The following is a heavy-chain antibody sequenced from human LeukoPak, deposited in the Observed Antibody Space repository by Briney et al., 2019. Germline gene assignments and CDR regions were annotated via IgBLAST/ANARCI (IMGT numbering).Heavy chain of an antibody. V-gene: IGHV4-34*01. CDR2: INHSGST. Sequence: SETLSLTCAVYGGSFSGYYWSWIRQPPGKGLEWIGEINHSGSTNYNPSLTSRVTISVDTSKNQFSLKLSSVTAADTAVSYCARGRKRMDVWGKGTPVTVSS. J-gene: IGHJ6*04. CDR1: GGSFSGYY. CDR3: ARGRKRMDV.